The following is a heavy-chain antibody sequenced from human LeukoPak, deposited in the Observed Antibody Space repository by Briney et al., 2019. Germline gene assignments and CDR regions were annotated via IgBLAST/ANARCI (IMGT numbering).Heavy chain of an antibody. D-gene: IGHD3-16*02. J-gene: IGHJ3*02. CDR2: ISSSSSTI. Sequence: GGSLRLSCAASGFTFSSYSMNWVRQAPGKGLEWVSYISSSSSTIYYADSVKGRFTISRDNAKNSLYLQMNSLRAEDAAVYYCARGPYVWGSYRPNDAFDIWGQGTMVTVSS. CDR1: GFTFSSYS. CDR3: ARGPYVWGSYRPNDAFDI. V-gene: IGHV3-48*01.